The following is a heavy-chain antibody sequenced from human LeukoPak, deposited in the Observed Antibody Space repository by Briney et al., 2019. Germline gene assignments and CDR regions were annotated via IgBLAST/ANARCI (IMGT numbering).Heavy chain of an antibody. CDR3: AELGITMIGGV. CDR1: GFIFSSYG. J-gene: IGHJ6*04. Sequence: GGSLRLSCAASGFIFSSYGMHWVRQAPGKGLEWVSYISSSGSTIYYADSVKGRFTISRDNAKNSLYLQMNGLRAEDTAVYYCAELGITMIGGVWGKGTTVTISS. CDR2: ISSSGSTI. D-gene: IGHD3-10*02. V-gene: IGHV3-48*04.